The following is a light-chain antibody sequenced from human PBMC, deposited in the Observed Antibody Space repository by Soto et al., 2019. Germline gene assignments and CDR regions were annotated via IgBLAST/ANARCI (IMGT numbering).Light chain of an antibody. Sequence: QSALTQPASVSGSPGQSITISCTGTSSDIGAYNYVSWYQQHPGKAPKLIISEVSDRPSGVSNRFSASKSGNTASLTISGLQAEDEADYFCSSYTTTDTLWVFGGGTQLTVL. CDR3: SSYTTTDTLWV. V-gene: IGLV2-14*01. CDR2: EVS. CDR1: SSDIGAYNY. J-gene: IGLJ3*02.